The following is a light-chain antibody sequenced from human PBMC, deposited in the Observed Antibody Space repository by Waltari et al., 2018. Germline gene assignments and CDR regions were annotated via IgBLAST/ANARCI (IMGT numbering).Light chain of an antibody. V-gene: IGLV2-23*01. CDR1: NSDVGGYDR. CDR2: EDT. CDR3: CSFAGSNTCV. J-gene: IGLJ3*02. Sequence: QSALTQPASVSGSPGQSITISCTGTNSDVGGYDRVSWYQQNPDKAPKVMIYEDTKRPSGVSERFSGSKAGNTASLTISGLQAEDEADDYCCSFAGSNTCVFGGGTKLTVL.